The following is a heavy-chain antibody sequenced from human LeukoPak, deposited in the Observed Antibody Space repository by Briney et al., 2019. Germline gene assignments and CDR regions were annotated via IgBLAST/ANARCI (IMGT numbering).Heavy chain of an antibody. J-gene: IGHJ4*02. CDR3: ASIGRWGTQVDY. D-gene: IGHD3-16*01. CDR2: IIPILVIA. Sequence: VASGKVSCKASGGTFSSYTISCVRQAPGQRLEGMGRIIPILVIANYAQTFQGRVTITADKSTSTAYMELSSLRSEDAAVYYCASIGRWGTQVDYWGQGTLVTVSS. CDR1: GGTFSSYT. V-gene: IGHV1-69*02.